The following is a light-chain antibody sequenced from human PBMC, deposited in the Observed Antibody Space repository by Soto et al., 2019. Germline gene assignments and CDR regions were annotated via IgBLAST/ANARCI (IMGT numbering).Light chain of an antibody. Sequence: QSVLTQPPSVSGAPGQRVTISCTGSSSNIGAGYDVHWYQQLPGTAPKPLIHGNSNRPSGVPDRFSGSKSGTSASLAITGLQAEDEADYYCQSYDSSLSAVVFGGGTKLTVL. CDR1: SSNIGAGYD. J-gene: IGLJ2*01. CDR3: QSYDSSLSAVV. V-gene: IGLV1-40*01. CDR2: GNS.